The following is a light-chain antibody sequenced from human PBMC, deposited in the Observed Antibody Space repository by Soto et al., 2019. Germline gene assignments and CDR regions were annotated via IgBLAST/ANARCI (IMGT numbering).Light chain of an antibody. CDR3: RSYGGNWV. CDR1: SSDIGNNNY. V-gene: IGLV2-8*01. Sequence: QSALTQPPSASGSPGQSVSISCTGNSSDIGNNNYVSWYQQHPGKAPKLMIYEVSKRPSGVPDRFSGSNSGNTASLTVSGLQAEDEADYYCRSYGGNWVFGGGTKLTVL. CDR2: EVS. J-gene: IGLJ3*02.